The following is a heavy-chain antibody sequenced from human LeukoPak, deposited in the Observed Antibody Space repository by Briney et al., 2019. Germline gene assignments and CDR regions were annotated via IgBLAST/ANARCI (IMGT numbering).Heavy chain of an antibody. V-gene: IGHV3-30-3*01. CDR1: GFTFSSYA. J-gene: IGHJ4*02. CDR3: ARGPGFGEGPFDY. Sequence: PGGSLRLSCAASGFTFSSYAMHWVRQAPGKGLEWVAVISYDGSNKYYADSVKGRFTISRDNSKNTLYLQMNSLRAEDTAVYYCARGPGFGEGPFDYWGQGTLVTVSS. CDR2: ISYDGSNK. D-gene: IGHD3-10*01.